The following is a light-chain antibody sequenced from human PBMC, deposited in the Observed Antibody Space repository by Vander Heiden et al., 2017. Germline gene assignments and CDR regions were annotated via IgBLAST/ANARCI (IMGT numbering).Light chain of an antibody. CDR2: GAS. CDR3: LQDHVFLT. V-gene: IGKV1-6*01. CDR1: QEIRND. J-gene: IGKJ4*01. Sequence: HSPSSLSASLRHPLPLTFRPIQEIRNDLGWYKQRPGKAPKSLIYGASSLQSGVSSRFSGNGSGTDFTLTISNLQPEDFGSYYCLQDHVFLTFGGGTKVEIK.